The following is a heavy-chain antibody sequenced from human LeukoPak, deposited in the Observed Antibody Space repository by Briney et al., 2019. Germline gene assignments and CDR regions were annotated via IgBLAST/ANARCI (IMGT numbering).Heavy chain of an antibody. J-gene: IGHJ4*02. CDR2: IDPSDSYT. CDR1: GSIFTSYW. Sequence: GASLQISCKCSGSIFTSYWISWVRQLPGKGLEWMGRIDPSDSYTNYSPSFQGHVTISADKSISTAYLQWSSLKASDTAMYYCARQGSYYFIDYWGQGTLVTVSS. V-gene: IGHV5-10-1*01. D-gene: IGHD1-26*01. CDR3: ARQGSYYFIDY.